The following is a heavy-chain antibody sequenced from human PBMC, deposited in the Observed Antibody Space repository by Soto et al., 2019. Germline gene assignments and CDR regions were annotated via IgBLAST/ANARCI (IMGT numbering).Heavy chain of an antibody. V-gene: IGHV4-61*01. CDR1: GCCVTSGYYY. D-gene: IGHD2-15*01. Sequence: SWSXSVTWTVCGCCVTSGYYYLSWIRQPPGKGLDWIGYIYYSGNTNYSPSIKSRVAISLDKSHNPFSLKLSSVTAADTAVYFCARINVDQYMHYWLETWGQATLV. CDR2: IYYSGNT. J-gene: IGHJ5*01. CDR3: ARINVDQYMHYWLET.